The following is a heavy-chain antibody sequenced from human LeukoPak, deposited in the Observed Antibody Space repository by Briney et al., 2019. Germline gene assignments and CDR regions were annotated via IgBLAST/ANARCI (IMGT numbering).Heavy chain of an antibody. D-gene: IGHD3-10*01. Sequence: PGGSLRLSCAASGFTFSSYAMSWVRQAPGKGLEWVSTISGSGGSTYYADSVKGRFTISRDNSKNTLYLQMNSLRAEDTAVYYCAKDDSIRGVISYWGQGTLVTVSS. CDR3: AKDDSIRGVISY. CDR2: ISGSGGST. J-gene: IGHJ4*02. CDR1: GFTFSSYA. V-gene: IGHV3-23*01.